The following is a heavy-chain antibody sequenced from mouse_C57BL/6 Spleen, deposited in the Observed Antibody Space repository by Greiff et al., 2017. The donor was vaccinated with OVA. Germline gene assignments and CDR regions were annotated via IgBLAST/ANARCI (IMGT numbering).Heavy chain of an antibody. CDR1: GFTFSDYG. CDR3: ANAYYSNYEGYYAMDY. D-gene: IGHD2-5*01. J-gene: IGHJ4*01. V-gene: IGHV5-17*01. CDR2: ISSGSSTI. Sequence: EVQRVESGGGLVKPGGSLKLSCAASGFTFSDYGMHWVRQAPEKGLEWVAYISSGSSTIYYADTVKGRFTISRDNAKNTLFLQMTSLRSEDTAMYYCANAYYSNYEGYYAMDYWGQGTSVTVSS.